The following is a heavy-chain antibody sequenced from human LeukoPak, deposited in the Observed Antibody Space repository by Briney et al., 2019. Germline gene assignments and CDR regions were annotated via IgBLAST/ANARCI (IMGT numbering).Heavy chain of an antibody. CDR3: ARESGKFDY. CDR1: GLPIADFA. V-gene: IGHV3-43*02. CDR2: ISGDGVST. Sequence: GGSLGLSCVASGLPIADFAMHWVRQAPGMGLEWVSLISGDGVSTFYADSVKGRFSISRDNSKNSLSLEMNSLRTEDTAMYYCARESGKFDYWGQGTLVAVSS. J-gene: IGHJ4*02.